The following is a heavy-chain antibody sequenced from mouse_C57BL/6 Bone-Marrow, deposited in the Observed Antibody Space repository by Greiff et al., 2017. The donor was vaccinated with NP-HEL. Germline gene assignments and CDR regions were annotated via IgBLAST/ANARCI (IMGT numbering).Heavy chain of an antibody. CDR3: TTGWGYDYVGDY. CDR1: GFNIKDDY. D-gene: IGHD2-4*01. CDR2: IDPENGDT. Sequence: EVNVVESGAELVRPGASVKLSCTASGFNIKDDYMHWVKQRPEQGLEWIGWIDPENGDTEYASKFQGKATITADTSSNTAYLQLSSLTSEDTAVYYCTTGWGYDYVGDYWGQGTTLTVSS. V-gene: IGHV14-4*01. J-gene: IGHJ2*01.